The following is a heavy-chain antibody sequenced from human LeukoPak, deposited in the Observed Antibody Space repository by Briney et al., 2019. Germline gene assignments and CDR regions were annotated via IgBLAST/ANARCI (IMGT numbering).Heavy chain of an antibody. D-gene: IGHD1-7*01. J-gene: IGHJ5*02. CDR1: GFSFSSAW. V-gene: IGHV3-15*01. CDR3: TTDRKELENH. Sequence: GGSLRLSCAGSGFSFSSAWMTWVPQAPGKGLEWGGRIRANAEGGTADYAAPVKGRFTISREDSENTLYLQMSSLKIEDTATYYCTTDRKELENHWGQGTLVTVSS. CDR2: IRANAEGGTA.